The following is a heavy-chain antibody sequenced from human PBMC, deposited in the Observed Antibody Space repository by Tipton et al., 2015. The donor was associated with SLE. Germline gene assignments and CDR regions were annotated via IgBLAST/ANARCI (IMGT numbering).Heavy chain of an antibody. J-gene: IGHJ6*02. D-gene: IGHD1-26*01. CDR1: GYTFTGYY. CDR3: ARDLGAEGGMDV. CDR2: INPNSGGT. Sequence: QSGPEVKKPGASVKVSCKASGYTFTGYYMHWVRQAPGQGLEWMGWINPNSGGTNYAQKLQGRVTMTTDTSTSTAYMELRSLRSDDTAIYYCARDLGAEGGMDVWGQGTTVTVSS. V-gene: IGHV1-2*02.